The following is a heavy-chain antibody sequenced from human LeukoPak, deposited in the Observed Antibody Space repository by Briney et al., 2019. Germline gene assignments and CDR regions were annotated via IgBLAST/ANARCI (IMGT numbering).Heavy chain of an antibody. Sequence: GGSLRLSCAASGFTVGSNYLSWVRQAPGKGLEWVSVIYSSGTTYYADSVRGRFTTSRDSSKNTLYLQMNSLRTEDTAVYYCLTTSLRTSSSWWYFDYWGQGTLVTVSS. D-gene: IGHD6-13*01. V-gene: IGHV3-53*01. CDR3: LTTSLRTSSSWWYFDY. J-gene: IGHJ4*02. CDR2: IYSSGTT. CDR1: GFTVGSNY.